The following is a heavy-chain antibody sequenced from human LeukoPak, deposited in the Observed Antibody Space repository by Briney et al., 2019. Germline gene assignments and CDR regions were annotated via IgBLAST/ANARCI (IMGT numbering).Heavy chain of an antibody. CDR1: GFTFSNYA. J-gene: IGHJ4*02. CDR2: ISGSGGTT. V-gene: IGHV3-23*01. CDR3: AKSRARREGSSGSIDY. D-gene: IGHD3-22*01. Sequence: PGGSLRLSCVGSGFTFSNYAMSWVRQAPGTGLEWVSAISGSGGTTYYAGSVKGRFTISRDNSKNTLYLQVNSLRADDTAVYYGAKSRARREGSSGSIDYWGQGTLVTVSS.